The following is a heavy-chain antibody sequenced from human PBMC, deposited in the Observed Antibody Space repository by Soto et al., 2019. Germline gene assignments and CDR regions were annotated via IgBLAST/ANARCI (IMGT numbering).Heavy chain of an antibody. V-gene: IGHV3-30-3*02. CDR3: AKQFSGWSYYVDY. D-gene: IGHD6-19*01. CDR1: GFTFSTNA. J-gene: IGHJ4*02. CDR2: ISYDGSTR. Sequence: QVQLVESGGGVVQPGRSLRLSCAASGFTFSTNAMHWVRQAPGKGLEWVAVISYDGSTRYYADSMKGRFTISRDNSKNTLYLQMNNLRAEDTAVYYCAKQFSGWSYYVDYWGQGTLVTVSS.